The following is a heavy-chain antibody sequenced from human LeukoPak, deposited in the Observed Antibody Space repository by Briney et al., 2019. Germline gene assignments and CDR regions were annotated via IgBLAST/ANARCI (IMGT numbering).Heavy chain of an antibody. V-gene: IGHV4-59*08. Sequence: SETLSLTCSVSGASMSTYYWSWIRQPPGKGLEWIAYISYSGNTNCNPSFNSRVTISVDTSKNQFSLKLTSVTAADTAVYYCVAGGVVGLDWFDPWGHGTLVTVSS. CDR3: VAGGVVGLDWFDP. D-gene: IGHD3/OR15-3a*01. J-gene: IGHJ5*02. CDR1: GASMSTYY. CDR2: ISYSGNT.